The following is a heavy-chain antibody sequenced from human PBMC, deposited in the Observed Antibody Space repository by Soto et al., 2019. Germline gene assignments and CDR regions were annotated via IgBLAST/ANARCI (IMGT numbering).Heavy chain of an antibody. CDR2: IDPSDSYT. J-gene: IGHJ6*02. D-gene: IGHD3-22*01. Sequence: EVQLVQSGAEVKKPGESLRISCKGSGYSFTSYWISWVRQMPGKGLEWMGRIDPSDSYTNYSPSFQGHVTISADKSISTAYLQWSSLKASDTAMYYCARHAGYYDSSGYYYYYYGMDVWGQGTTVTVSS. V-gene: IGHV5-10-1*03. CDR3: ARHAGYYDSSGYYYYYYGMDV. CDR1: GYSFTSYW.